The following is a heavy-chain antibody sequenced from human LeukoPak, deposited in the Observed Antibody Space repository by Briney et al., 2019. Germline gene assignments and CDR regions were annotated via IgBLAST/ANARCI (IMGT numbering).Heavy chain of an antibody. CDR3: ARGRYYYYYMDV. CDR2: INHSGST. Sequence: KTSETLSLTCTVSGGSISSYYWSWIRQPPGKGLEWIGEINHSGSTNYNPSLKSRVTISVDTSKNQFSLKLSSVTAADTAVYYCARGRYYYYYMDVWGKGTTVTVSS. CDR1: GGSISSYY. V-gene: IGHV4-34*01. J-gene: IGHJ6*03.